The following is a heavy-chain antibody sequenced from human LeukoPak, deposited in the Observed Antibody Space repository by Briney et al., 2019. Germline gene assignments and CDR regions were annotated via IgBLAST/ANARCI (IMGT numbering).Heavy chain of an antibody. CDR1: GGSISSGDYY. V-gene: IGHV4-30-4*01. Sequence: SETLSLTCTVSGGSISSGDYYWSWIRQPPGKGLEWIGYIYYSGSTYYNPSLKSRVTISVDTSKNQFSLKLSSVTAADTAVYYCASLDYGAGPDCSGGSCFYFDYWGQGTLVTVSS. CDR2: IYYSGST. J-gene: IGHJ4*02. D-gene: IGHD2-15*01. CDR3: ASLDYGAGPDCSGGSCFYFDY.